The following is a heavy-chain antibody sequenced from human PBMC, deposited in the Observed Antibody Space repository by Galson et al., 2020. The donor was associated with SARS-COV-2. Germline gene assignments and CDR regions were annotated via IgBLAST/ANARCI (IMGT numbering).Heavy chain of an antibody. CDR1: GGYISSNNW. CDR2: ISHSGYT. Sequence: SETLSLTCVLSGGYISSNNWWSWVRQPPGKGLEWIGEISHSGYTNYNPSLESRVTISVDKSNNQFSLKLTSVTAADTAVYYCARPYYFYMDVWGQGTTVTVSS. V-gene: IGHV4-4*02. CDR3: ARPYYFYMDV. J-gene: IGHJ6*03.